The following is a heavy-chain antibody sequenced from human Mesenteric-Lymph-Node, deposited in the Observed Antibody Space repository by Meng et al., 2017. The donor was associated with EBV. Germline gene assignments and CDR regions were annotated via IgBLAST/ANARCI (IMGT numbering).Heavy chain of an antibody. V-gene: IGHV4-59*01. CDR1: GGSIGSYY. Sequence: QGQLPESGPGMVKPSEPLSLTCSVSGGSIGSYYWSWIRQPPGKGLEWIGFIYYTGSTNYNPSLGSRVTISFDPAKTQFSLNLISVTAADTAVYYCARGDDSNGYGDSWGQGTLVTVSS. CDR2: IYYTGST. CDR3: ARGDDSNGYGDS. J-gene: IGHJ4*02. D-gene: IGHD3-22*01.